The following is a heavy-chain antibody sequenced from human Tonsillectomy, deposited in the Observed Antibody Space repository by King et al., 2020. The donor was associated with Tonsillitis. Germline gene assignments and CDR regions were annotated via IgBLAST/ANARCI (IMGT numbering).Heavy chain of an antibody. J-gene: IGHJ4*02. CDR2: LNSDGSST. V-gene: IGHV3-74*01. CDR1: GCTFSHYL. D-gene: IGHD3-22*01. Sequence: VQLVESGGGLVQPGGSLRLSCAASGCTFSHYLFHWVRQAPGKGLAWVSRLNSDGSSTSYADSVRGRFTISRDNAENTLYLQMNSLRVEDTAVYYCARVFRGYDTSLVADYWGQGPLVTVSS. CDR3: ARVFRGYDTSLVADY.